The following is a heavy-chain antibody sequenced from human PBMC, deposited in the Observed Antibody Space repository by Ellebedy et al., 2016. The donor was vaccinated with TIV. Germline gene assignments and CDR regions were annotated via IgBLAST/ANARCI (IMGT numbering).Heavy chain of an antibody. Sequence: PGESLKISCAASGFTFSSYWMHWVRQAPGKGLVWVSRINSDGSSTSYADSVKGRFTISRDNAKNTLYLQMNSLRAEDTAVYYCARDPIYGDRAIDYWGQGTLVTVSS. CDR3: ARDPIYGDRAIDY. CDR1: GFTFSSYW. D-gene: IGHD4-17*01. CDR2: INSDGSST. V-gene: IGHV3-74*01. J-gene: IGHJ4*02.